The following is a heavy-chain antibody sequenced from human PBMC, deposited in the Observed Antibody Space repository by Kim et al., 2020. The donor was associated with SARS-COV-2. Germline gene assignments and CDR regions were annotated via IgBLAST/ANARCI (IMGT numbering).Heavy chain of an antibody. V-gene: IGHV4-31*03. CDR2: IYYSGST. CDR1: GGSISSGGYY. CDR3: ARDRAGYSSGWYDY. J-gene: IGHJ4*02. Sequence: SETLSLTCTVSGGSISSGGYYWSWIRQHPGKGLEWIGYIYYSGSTYYNPSLKSRVTISVDTSKNQFSLKLSSVTAADTAVYYCARDRAGYSSGWYDYWGQGTLVTVSS. D-gene: IGHD6-19*01.